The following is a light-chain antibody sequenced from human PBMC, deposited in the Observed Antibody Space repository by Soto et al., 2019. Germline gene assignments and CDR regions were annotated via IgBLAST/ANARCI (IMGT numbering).Light chain of an antibody. CDR1: SSDVGTFNL. J-gene: IGLJ1*01. CDR3: SSYTTGSTLYV. CDR2: EGT. Sequence: QSVLTQPASVSGFLGQSITMSCTGSSSDVGTFNLVSWFQQHPGKAPKLLIFEGTKRPSGVSDRFSGSKSGNTASLTISGLQAEDEADYHCSSYTTGSTLYVFGGGTKVTVL. V-gene: IGLV2-14*02.